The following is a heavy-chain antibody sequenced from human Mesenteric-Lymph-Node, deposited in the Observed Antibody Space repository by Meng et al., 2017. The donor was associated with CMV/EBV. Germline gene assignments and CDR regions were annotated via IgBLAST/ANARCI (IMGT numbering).Heavy chain of an antibody. CDR1: RGSVSSGSSS. CDR3: AREKPGYSSSWYP. Sequence: SRGSVSSGSSSWRWIRQPPGRGLEWIGYIYYSGSTNYNPSLKSRVTISVDTSKNQFSLKLSSVTAADTAVYYCAREKPGYSSSWYPWGQGTLVTVSS. CDR2: IYYSGST. J-gene: IGHJ5*02. V-gene: IGHV4-61*01. D-gene: IGHD6-13*01.